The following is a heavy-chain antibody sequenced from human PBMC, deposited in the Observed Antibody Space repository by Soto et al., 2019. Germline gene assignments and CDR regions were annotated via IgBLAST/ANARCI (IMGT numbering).Heavy chain of an antibody. Sequence: SETLSLTCAVYGGSFSGYYWSWIRQPPGKGLEWIGEINHSGSTNYNPSLKSRVTISVDTSKNQFSLKLSSVTAADTALYYCARVKNVVKGSPFDYWGQGTLVTVSS. CDR3: ARVKNVVKGSPFDY. CDR1: GGSFSGYY. V-gene: IGHV4-34*01. CDR2: INHSGST. D-gene: IGHD2-21*01. J-gene: IGHJ4*02.